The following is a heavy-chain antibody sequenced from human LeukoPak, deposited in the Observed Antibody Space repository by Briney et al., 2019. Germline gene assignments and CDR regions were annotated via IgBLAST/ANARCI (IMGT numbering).Heavy chain of an antibody. V-gene: IGHV4-59*08. Sequence: SETLSLTCTVSGGSISSYYWSWIRQPPGKGLEWIGYIYYSGSTNYNPSLKSRVTVSVDTSENQFSLKLSSVTAADTAVYYCARRRGYSGYDIIDYWGQGTLVTVSS. CDR1: GGSISSYY. D-gene: IGHD5-12*01. CDR3: ARRRGYSGYDIIDY. J-gene: IGHJ4*02. CDR2: IYYSGST.